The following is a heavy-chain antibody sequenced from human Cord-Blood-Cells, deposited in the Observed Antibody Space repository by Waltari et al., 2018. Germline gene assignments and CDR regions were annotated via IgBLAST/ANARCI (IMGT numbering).Heavy chain of an antibody. D-gene: IGHD6-6*01. CDR2: IKQDGSEK. CDR3: ARNTGQLVHY. CDR1: GFPFRRSW. J-gene: IGHJ4*02. V-gene: IGHV3-7*01. Sequence: EVQLVESGGGLVQPGGSLGFTCAASGFPFRRSWISLVRLAPGKGLEWVANIKQDGSEKYYVDSVKGRFTISRDNAKNSLYLQMNSLRAEDTAVYYCARNTGQLVHYWGQGTLVTVSS.